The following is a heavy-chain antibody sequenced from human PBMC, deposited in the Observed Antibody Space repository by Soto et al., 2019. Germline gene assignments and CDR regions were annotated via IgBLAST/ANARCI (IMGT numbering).Heavy chain of an antibody. Sequence: EVQLLESGGGLVQSGGSLRLSCVASGVTFSSYAMTWVRLPPGKGLEWVSAISGGGGSTYYADSVKGRFTISRDNSKNTLYLQMNSLRAEDTAVYYCAKSAGDLDYRGQGTLVTVSS. V-gene: IGHV3-23*01. D-gene: IGHD4-17*01. CDR3: AKSAGDLDY. J-gene: IGHJ4*02. CDR1: GVTFSSYA. CDR2: ISGGGGST.